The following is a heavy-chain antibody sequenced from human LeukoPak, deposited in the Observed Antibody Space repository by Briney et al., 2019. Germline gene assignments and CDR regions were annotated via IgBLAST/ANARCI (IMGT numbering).Heavy chain of an antibody. CDR2: ISSSSSYI. D-gene: IGHD6-13*01. CDR3: AKETRQQLVSESFDY. CDR1: GFTFSSYS. J-gene: IGHJ4*02. Sequence: GGSLRLSCAASGFTFSSYSMNWVRQAPGKGLEWVSSISSSSSYIYYADSVKGRFTISRDNSKNTLYLQMNSLRAEDTAVYYCAKETRQQLVSESFDYWGQGTLVTASS. V-gene: IGHV3-21*04.